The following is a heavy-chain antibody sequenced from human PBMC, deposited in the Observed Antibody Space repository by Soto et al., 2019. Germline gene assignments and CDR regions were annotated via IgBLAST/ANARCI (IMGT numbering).Heavy chain of an antibody. V-gene: IGHV3-21*01. J-gene: IGHJ4*02. Sequence: GGSLRLSCAASGFNFSSYSMNWVRQAPGKGLEWVSSISSSSSYIYYADSVKGRFTISRDNAKNSLYLQMNSLRAEDTAVYYCARDTQHYYDSSGYYPHYWGQGTLVTVSS. D-gene: IGHD3-22*01. CDR1: GFNFSSYS. CDR3: ARDTQHYYDSSGYYPHY. CDR2: ISSSSSYI.